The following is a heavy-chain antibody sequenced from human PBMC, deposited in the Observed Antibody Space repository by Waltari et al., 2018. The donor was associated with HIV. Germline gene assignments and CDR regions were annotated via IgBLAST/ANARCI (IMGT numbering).Heavy chain of an antibody. CDR2: INSDGSST. J-gene: IGHJ4*02. CDR3: ASLYNYVWGSPPPFDY. CDR1: GFTFSRYW. D-gene: IGHD3-16*01. Sequence: EVQLVESGGGLVQPGGSLRLSCAASGFTFSRYWMHLVRQAPGKGLGWVSRINSDGSSTNYADSVKGRFTISRDNAKNTVYLQMNSLRAEDTALYYCASLYNYVWGSPPPFDYWGQGTLVTVSS. V-gene: IGHV3-74*01.